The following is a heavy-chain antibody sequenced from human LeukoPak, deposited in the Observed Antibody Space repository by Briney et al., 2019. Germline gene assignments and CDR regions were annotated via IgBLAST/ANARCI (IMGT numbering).Heavy chain of an antibody. V-gene: IGHV1-18*01. CDR3: ARVSYYYGSGSIYYYGMDV. CDR2: ISAYNGNT. D-gene: IGHD3-10*01. Sequence: VSVKVSCKASGYTFTSYGVSWVRQAPGQGLEWMGWISAYNGNTNYAQKLQGRVTMTTDTSTSTAYMELRSLRSDDTAVYYCARVSYYYGSGSIYYYGMDVWGQGTTVTVSS. CDR1: GYTFTSYG. J-gene: IGHJ6*02.